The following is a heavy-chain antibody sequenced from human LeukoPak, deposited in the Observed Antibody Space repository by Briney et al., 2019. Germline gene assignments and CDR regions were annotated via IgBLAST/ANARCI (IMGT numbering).Heavy chain of an antibody. J-gene: IGHJ5*02. CDR2: IQDGSDK. D-gene: IGHD2-15*01. V-gene: IGHV3-7*01. CDR1: GFTFSSYC. Sequence: PGGSLRLSCVASGFTFSSYCMSWVRQAPGKGLEWVANIQDGSDKYYVDSVKGRFTISRDNAKNTLYLQMNSLRAEDTAVYYCARDMTHGRFWFDPWGQGTLVTVSS. CDR3: ARDMTHGRFWFDP.